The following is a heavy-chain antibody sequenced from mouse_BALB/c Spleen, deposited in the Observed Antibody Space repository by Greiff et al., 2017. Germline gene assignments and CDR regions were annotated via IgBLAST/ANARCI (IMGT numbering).Heavy chain of an antibody. CDR2: INPYNDGT. Sequence: EVKLQESGPELVKPGASVKMSCKASGYTFTSYVMHWVKQKPGQGLEWIGYINPYNDGTKYNEKFKGKATLTSDKSSSTAYMELSSLTSEDSAVYYCARSMYGNSFAYWGQGTLVTVSA. J-gene: IGHJ3*01. D-gene: IGHD2-10*02. CDR3: ARSMYGNSFAY. V-gene: IGHV1-14*01. CDR1: GYTFTSYV.